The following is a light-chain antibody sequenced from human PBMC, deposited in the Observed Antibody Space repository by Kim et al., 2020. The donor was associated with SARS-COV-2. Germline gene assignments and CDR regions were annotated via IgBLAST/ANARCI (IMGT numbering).Light chain of an antibody. CDR2: GNS. CDR1: SSNIGTGYD. CDR3: QSYDSCLSGSGV. V-gene: IGLV1-40*01. Sequence: VTISCAGSSSNIGTGYDVHWYPHLPGTAPILPIYGNSNRPSGVPTRFSGSKSGTSASLAITGLRAEDEADYSCQSYDSCLSGSGVFGTGTKVTVL. J-gene: IGLJ1*01.